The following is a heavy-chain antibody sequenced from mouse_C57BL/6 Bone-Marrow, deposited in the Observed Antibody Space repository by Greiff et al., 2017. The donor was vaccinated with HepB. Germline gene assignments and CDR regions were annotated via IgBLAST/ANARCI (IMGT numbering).Heavy chain of an antibody. V-gene: IGHV1-64*01. CDR2: IHPNSGST. J-gene: IGHJ2*01. CDR3: ATPYYSKEFDY. Sequence: VQLQQPGAELVKPGASVKLSCKASGYTFTSYWMHWVKQRPGQGLEWIGMIHPNSGSTNYNEKFKSKATLTVDKSSSTAYMQLSSLTSEDSAVYYRATPYYSKEFDYWGQGTTLTVSS. CDR1: GYTFTSYW. D-gene: IGHD2-5*01.